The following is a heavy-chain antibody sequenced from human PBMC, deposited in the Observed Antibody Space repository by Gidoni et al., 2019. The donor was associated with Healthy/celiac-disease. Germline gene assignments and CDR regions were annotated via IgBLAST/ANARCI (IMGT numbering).Heavy chain of an antibody. D-gene: IGHD5-12*01. CDR3: ARLEMATISRHRDFDY. Sequence: QVQLVQSGAEVKKPGSSVKVSCKASGGTFSSYAISWVRQAPGQGLEWMGRIIPILGIANYAQKFQGRVTITADKSTSTAYMELSSLRSEDTAVYYCARLEMATISRHRDFDYWGQGTLVTVSS. V-gene: IGHV1-69*04. J-gene: IGHJ4*02. CDR2: IIPILGIA. CDR1: GGTFSSYA.